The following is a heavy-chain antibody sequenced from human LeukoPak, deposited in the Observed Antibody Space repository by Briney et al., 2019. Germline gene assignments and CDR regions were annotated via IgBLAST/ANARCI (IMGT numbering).Heavy chain of an antibody. V-gene: IGHV3-21*01. CDR3: ARRKQVDWYVDY. CDR1: GFTFSSYS. CDR2: ISSSSSYI. J-gene: IGHJ4*02. D-gene: IGHD3-9*01. Sequence: PGGSLRRSCAASGFTFSSYSMNWVRQAPGKGLEWVSSISSSSSYIYYADSVKGRFTISRDNAKNSLYLQMNSLRAEDTAVYYCARRKQVDWYVDYWGQGTLVTVSS.